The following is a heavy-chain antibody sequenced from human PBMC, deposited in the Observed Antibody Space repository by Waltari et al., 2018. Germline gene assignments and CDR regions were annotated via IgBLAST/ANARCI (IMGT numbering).Heavy chain of an antibody. CDR2: MNQEGSAK. D-gene: IGHD3-16*01. J-gene: IGHJ4*02. CDR1: GFTFSDFW. CDR3: ARVAWGLGQDN. Sequence: EVQLVESGGGLVQPGGSLRLSCVASGFTFSDFWMTWVRQAPEKGLECVATMNQEGSAKLYVESVRGRFTVSRDNAKKSLFLQMNSLRAEDTAVYYCARVAWGLGQDNWGQGTLVTVSS. V-gene: IGHV3-7*03.